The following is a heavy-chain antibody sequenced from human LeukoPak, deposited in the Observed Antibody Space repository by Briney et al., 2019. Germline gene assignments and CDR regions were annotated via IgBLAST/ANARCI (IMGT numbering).Heavy chain of an antibody. CDR2: INPNSGGT. Sequence: ASVKVSCKASGYTFTGYYTHWVRQAPGQGLEWMGRINPNSGGTNYAQKFQGRVTVTRDTSISTGYMELSRLTSDDTAVYYCARSPSGWYGDYWGQGTLVTVSS. D-gene: IGHD6-19*01. CDR1: GYTFTGYY. J-gene: IGHJ4*02. CDR3: ARSPSGWYGDY. V-gene: IGHV1-2*06.